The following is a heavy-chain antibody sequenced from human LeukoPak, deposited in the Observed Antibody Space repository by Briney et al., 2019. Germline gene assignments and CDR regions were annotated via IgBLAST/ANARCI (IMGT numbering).Heavy chain of an antibody. CDR3: AKYYSSSWHLFDY. Sequence: GGSLRLSCAASGFTFSSYAMHWVRQAPGKGLEWVVVISYDGSNKYYADSVKGRFTISRDNSKNTLYLQMNSLRAEDTAVYYCAKYYSSSWHLFDYWGQGTLVTVSS. J-gene: IGHJ4*02. V-gene: IGHV3-30-3*02. D-gene: IGHD6-13*01. CDR2: ISYDGSNK. CDR1: GFTFSSYA.